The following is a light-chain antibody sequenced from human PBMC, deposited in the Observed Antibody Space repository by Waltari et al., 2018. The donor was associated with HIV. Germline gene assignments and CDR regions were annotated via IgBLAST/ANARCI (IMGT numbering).Light chain of an antibody. CDR2: DVS. CDR3: SSYTSSSTVV. CDR1: SSDVGGYNY. J-gene: IGLJ2*01. V-gene: IGLV2-14*03. Sequence: QSALTQPASVSGSPGQSITISCTGTSSDVGGYNYVSWYQQHPGKAPKLMIYDVSKRPSGVSNRFSGSKSGTTASLTISGLQAEDETDYYCSSYTSSSTVVFGGGTKVTVL.